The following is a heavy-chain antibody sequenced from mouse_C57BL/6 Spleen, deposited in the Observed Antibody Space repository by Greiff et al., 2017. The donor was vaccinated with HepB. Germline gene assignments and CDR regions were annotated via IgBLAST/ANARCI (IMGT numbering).Heavy chain of an antibody. CDR1: GFTFSDYG. Sequence: VQLKESGGGLVKPGGSLKLSCAASGFTFSDYGMHWVRQAPEKGLEWVAYISSGSSTIYYADTVKGRFTISRDNAKNTLFLQMTSLRSEDTAMYYCARGGGWLPLFDYWGQGTTLTVSS. J-gene: IGHJ2*01. CDR3: ARGGGWLPLFDY. CDR2: ISSGSSTI. D-gene: IGHD2-3*01. V-gene: IGHV5-17*01.